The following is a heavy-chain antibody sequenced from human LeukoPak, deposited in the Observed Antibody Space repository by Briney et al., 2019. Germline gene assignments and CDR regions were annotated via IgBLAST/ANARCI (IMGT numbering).Heavy chain of an antibody. CDR2: IYYKGNT. Sequence: SETLSLTCGVSGGSIYSHYWGWIRQPPGKGLEWIGDIYYKGNTNYNPSLKSRVTISLDTSKNHLSLTLASVVAADTAIYYCMRRDTGWNYSDYWGQGILVTVSS. J-gene: IGHJ4*02. V-gene: IGHV4-59*08. CDR3: MRRDTGWNYSDY. D-gene: IGHD6-19*01. CDR1: GGSIYSHY.